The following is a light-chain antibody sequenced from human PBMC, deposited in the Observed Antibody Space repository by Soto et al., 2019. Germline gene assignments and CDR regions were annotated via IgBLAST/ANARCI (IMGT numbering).Light chain of an antibody. CDR2: DVS. J-gene: IGLJ3*02. CDR3: SSYSSTTTRVV. CDR1: SSDVGGYGS. Sequence: QSALTQPASVSGSPGQSITFSCTGTSSDVGGYGSVSWYQQYPGKAPKLIIYDVSNRPSGVSNRFSGSKSGNTASLIISGLQAEDEADYYCSSYSSTTTRVVFGGGTKVTVL. V-gene: IGLV2-14*01.